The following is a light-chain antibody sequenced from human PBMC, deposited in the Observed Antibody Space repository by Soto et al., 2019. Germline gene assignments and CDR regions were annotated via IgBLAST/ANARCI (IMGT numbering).Light chain of an antibody. J-gene: IGKJ4*01. V-gene: IGKV1-5*01. CDR1: QSISSR. Sequence: DIQMTQSPSTLSASVGDRVTITCRASQSISSRLAWYQQKPGKAPKVLIYDASNLETGVPSRFSGSGSGTEFTLTISSLQPDEFASYYCQQYDSYVLTFGGGTKVQIK. CDR3: QQYDSYVLT. CDR2: DAS.